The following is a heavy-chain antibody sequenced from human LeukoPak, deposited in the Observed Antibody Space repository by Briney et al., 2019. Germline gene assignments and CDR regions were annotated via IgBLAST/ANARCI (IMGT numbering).Heavy chain of an antibody. V-gene: IGHV4-61*01. CDR1: GGSVTSGSYY. CDR3: VIFIMGTTTTDY. Sequence: SETLSLTCTVSGGSVTSGSYYWNWIRQPPGKGLEWIGYIYYSGGTHYDSSLKSRVTISVDTSKNQFSLKLSSVTAADTAVYYCVIFIMGTTTTDYWGQGTLVTVSS. D-gene: IGHD1-26*01. CDR2: IYYSGGT. J-gene: IGHJ4*02.